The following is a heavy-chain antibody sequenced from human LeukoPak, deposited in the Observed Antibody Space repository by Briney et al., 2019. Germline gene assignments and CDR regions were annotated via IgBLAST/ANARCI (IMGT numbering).Heavy chain of an antibody. CDR1: GGSISHYW. CDR3: ARGYSSSWNYFDY. CDR2: VFDSGGT. Sequence: SETLTLTCTVSGGSISHYWWSWLRQPPGKALEWIGYVFDSGGTNYNPSLNSRVTISVDTSNKQFSLKLSSVTAADTAVYYCARGYSSSWNYFDYWGQGTLVTVSS. D-gene: IGHD6-13*01. V-gene: IGHV4-59*01. J-gene: IGHJ4*02.